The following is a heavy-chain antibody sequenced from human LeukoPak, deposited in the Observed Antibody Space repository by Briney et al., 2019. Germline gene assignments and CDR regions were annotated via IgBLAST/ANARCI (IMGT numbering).Heavy chain of an antibody. CDR3: VGVGDGYEEGFGYFDY. Sequence: SETLSLTCTVSGGSISSSSYFWGWIRQPPGKVLEWIGSIYYSGSAYYSPALKSRITIFVDTSKDQFPLKLSSVTAADTAVYCCVGVGDGYEEGFGYFDYWGQGTLVTVSS. D-gene: IGHD5-24*01. J-gene: IGHJ4*02. CDR1: GGSISSSSYF. V-gene: IGHV4-39*01. CDR2: IYYSGSA.